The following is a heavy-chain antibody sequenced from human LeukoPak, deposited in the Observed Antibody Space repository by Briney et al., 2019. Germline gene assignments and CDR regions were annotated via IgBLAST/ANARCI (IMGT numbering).Heavy chain of an antibody. J-gene: IGHJ3*02. Sequence: ASVKVSCKASGYTFTSYGISWVRQAPGQGLEWMGWISAYNGNTNYAQKLQGGVTMTTDTSTSTAYMELRSLRSDDTAVYYCARDYYDSSGWPPDAFDIWGQGTMVTVSS. V-gene: IGHV1-18*01. CDR3: ARDYYDSSGWPPDAFDI. CDR2: ISAYNGNT. CDR1: GYTFTSYG. D-gene: IGHD3-22*01.